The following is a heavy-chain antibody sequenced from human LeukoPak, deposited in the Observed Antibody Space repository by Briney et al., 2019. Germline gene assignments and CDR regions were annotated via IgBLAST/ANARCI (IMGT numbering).Heavy chain of an antibody. V-gene: IGHV1-2*02. CDR3: ARLPDFWSGSTTFDY. J-gene: IGHJ4*02. D-gene: IGHD3-3*01. CDR1: GYTFTGYY. CDR2: INPNSGGT. Sequence: GASVKVSCKASGYTFTGYYMHWVRQAPGQGLEWMGWINPNSGGTNYAQKFQGRVTMTRDTFISTAYMELSRLRSDDTAVYYCARLPDFWSGSTTFDYWGQGILVTVSS.